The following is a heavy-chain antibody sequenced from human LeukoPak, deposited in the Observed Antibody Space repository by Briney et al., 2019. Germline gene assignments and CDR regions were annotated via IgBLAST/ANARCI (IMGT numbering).Heavy chain of an antibody. D-gene: IGHD3-10*01. J-gene: IGHJ4*02. V-gene: IGHV3-7*02. CDR3: ATSITMFDY. Sequence: GGSLRLSCAASGFTFSRYWMSWDRQAPGKGLEWVANIREDGTVKYYVESVKDRFAISRDNAKNSLYLQMNSLRAEDTAVYYCATSITMFDYWGQGTLVTVSS. CDR1: GFTFSRYW. CDR2: IREDGTVK.